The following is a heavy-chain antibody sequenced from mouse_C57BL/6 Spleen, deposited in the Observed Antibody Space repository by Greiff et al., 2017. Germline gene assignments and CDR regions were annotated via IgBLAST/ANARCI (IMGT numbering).Heavy chain of an antibody. Sequence: DVQLQESGGGLVKPGGSLKLSCAASGFTFSSYAMSWVRQTPEKRLEWVATISDGGSYTYYPDNVKGRFTISRDNAKNNLYLQMSHLKSEDTAMYYCARENERGAMDYWGQGTSVTVSS. CDR2: ISDGGSYT. J-gene: IGHJ4*01. CDR1: GFTFSSYA. CDR3: ARENERGAMDY. V-gene: IGHV5-4*01.